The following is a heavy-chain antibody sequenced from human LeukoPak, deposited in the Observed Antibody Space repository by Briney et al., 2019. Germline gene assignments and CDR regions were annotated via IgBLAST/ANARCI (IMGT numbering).Heavy chain of an antibody. D-gene: IGHD2-2*01. J-gene: IGHJ4*02. V-gene: IGHV5-10-1*01. CDR3: ARLTKSGYCSSTSCYD. CDR2: IDPSDSYT. Sequence: GEFLKISCKGSGYSFTSYWISWVRQMPGKGLEWMGRIDPSDSYTNYSPSFQGHVAISADKSISTAYLQWSSLKASDTAMYYCARLTKSGYCSSTSCYDWGQGTLVTVSS. CDR1: GYSFTSYW.